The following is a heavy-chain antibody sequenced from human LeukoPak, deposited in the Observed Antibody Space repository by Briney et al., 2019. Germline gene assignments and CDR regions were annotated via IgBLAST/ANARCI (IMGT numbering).Heavy chain of an antibody. CDR3: ASGNSLYYFDY. V-gene: IGHV4-4*07. Sequence: PSETLSLTCTVSGGSISSYYWSWIRQPAGEGLEWIGRIHTTGGTRYNPSLKSRITMSLDASKNQFSLKLSSVTAADTAVYYCASGNSLYYFDYWGQGTLVTVSS. CDR2: IHTTGGT. CDR1: GGSISSYY. D-gene: IGHD4-23*01. J-gene: IGHJ4*02.